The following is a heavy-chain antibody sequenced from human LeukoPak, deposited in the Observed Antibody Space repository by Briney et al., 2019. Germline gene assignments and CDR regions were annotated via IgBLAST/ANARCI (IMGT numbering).Heavy chain of an antibody. CDR1: GFTFSSYW. D-gene: IGHD5-12*01. J-gene: IGHJ4*02. CDR3: ARDRYGGYLRPIDY. Sequence: GGSLRLSCAASGFTFSSYWMSWVRQAPGKGLEWVANIKQDGSEKHYVDSVKGRFTISRDNAKNSLYLQMNSLRAEDTAVYYCARDRYGGYLRPIDYWGQGTLVTVPS. V-gene: IGHV3-7*01. CDR2: IKQDGSEK.